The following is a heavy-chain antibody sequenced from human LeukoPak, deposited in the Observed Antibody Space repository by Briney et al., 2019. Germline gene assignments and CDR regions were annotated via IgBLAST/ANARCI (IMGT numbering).Heavy chain of an antibody. Sequence: GGSLRLSCAASGFTFSDSYMTWIRQAPGKGLEWVSYISVSSTSTNYADSVKGRFSTSRDDAKNSLYLEMNSLRADDTAVYYCAKGHTTLALGGQGTLVTVSS. D-gene: IGHD1-1*01. J-gene: IGHJ4*02. CDR2: ISVSSTST. V-gene: IGHV3-11*05. CDR1: GFTFSDSY. CDR3: AKGHTTLAL.